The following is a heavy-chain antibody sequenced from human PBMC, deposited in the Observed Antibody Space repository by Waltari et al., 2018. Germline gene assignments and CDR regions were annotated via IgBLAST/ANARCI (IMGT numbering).Heavy chain of an antibody. Sequence: QLQLQESGPGLVKPSETLSLTCPVSGGSISSSSYYWGWIRQPPGKGLEGSGSHYYSGSTYINPALRRRVTISVDTSKNQFSLKLSSVTAADTAVYYCARRGSRAARPAFDPWGQGTLVTVSS. CDR3: ARRGSRAARPAFDP. J-gene: IGHJ5*02. CDR1: GGSISSSSYY. CDR2: HYYSGST. D-gene: IGHD6-6*01. V-gene: IGHV4-39*01.